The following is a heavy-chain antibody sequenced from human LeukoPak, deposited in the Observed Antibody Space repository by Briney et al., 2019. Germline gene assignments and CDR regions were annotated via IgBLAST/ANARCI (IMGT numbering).Heavy chain of an antibody. Sequence: GGSLRLSCAASGFTFSSYAMSWVRQAPGKGLEWVSAISGSGGSTYYADSVKSRFTISRDNSKNTLYLQMNSLRAEDTAVYYCAKDWSPLYYYDSSGLDAFDIWGQGTMVTVSS. CDR3: AKDWSPLYYYDSSGLDAFDI. CDR1: GFTFSSYA. D-gene: IGHD3-22*01. V-gene: IGHV3-23*01. J-gene: IGHJ3*02. CDR2: ISGSGGST.